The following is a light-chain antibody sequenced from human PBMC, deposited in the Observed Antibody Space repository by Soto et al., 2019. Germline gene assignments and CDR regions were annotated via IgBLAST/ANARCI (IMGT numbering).Light chain of an antibody. CDR3: CSYVGRYVL. Sequence: QSALTQPRSVSGSPGQSVTISCTGTSSDVVIYNYVSWYQHHPGKAPKPMIYDVSKRPSGVPERFSGSKSGNTASLTISGLQAEDEADYYCCSYVGRYVLFGGGTKLTVL. CDR2: DVS. CDR1: SSDVVIYNY. V-gene: IGLV2-11*01. J-gene: IGLJ2*01.